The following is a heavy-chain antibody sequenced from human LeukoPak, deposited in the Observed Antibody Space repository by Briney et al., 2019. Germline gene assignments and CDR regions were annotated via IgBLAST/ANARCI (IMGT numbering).Heavy chain of an antibody. CDR1: GFTFSSYS. D-gene: IGHD3-22*01. CDR3: AKETLHYYDSSGGLADY. V-gene: IGHV3-23*01. Sequence: GGSLRLSCAASGFTFSSYSINWVRQAPGKGLEWVSAISGSGGSTYYADSVKGRFTISRDNSKNTLYLQMNSLRAEDTAVYYCAKETLHYYDSSGGLADYWGQGTLVTVSS. J-gene: IGHJ4*02. CDR2: ISGSGGST.